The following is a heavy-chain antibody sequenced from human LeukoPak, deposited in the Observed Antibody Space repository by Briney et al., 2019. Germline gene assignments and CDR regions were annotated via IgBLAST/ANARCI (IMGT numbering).Heavy chain of an antibody. Sequence: PGGSLRLSCAASGFTFSDYGMHWVRQAPGKGLEWVALIWHDGSNKYYADSVKGRFTISRDNSKNTLYLQMNSLRAEDTAVYYCARRSPAPDYWGQGTLVTVSS. CDR3: ARRSPAPDY. CDR1: GFTFSDYG. J-gene: IGHJ4*02. CDR2: IWHDGSNK. V-gene: IGHV3-33*01.